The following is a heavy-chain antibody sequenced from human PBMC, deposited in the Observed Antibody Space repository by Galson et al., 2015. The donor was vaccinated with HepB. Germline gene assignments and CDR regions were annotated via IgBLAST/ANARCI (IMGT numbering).Heavy chain of an antibody. J-gene: IGHJ4*02. CDR1: GFTFSDYY. Sequence: SLRLSCAASGFTFSDYYMSWIRQAPGKGLEWVSYIGGSSSYTNYADSVKGRFTISRDNAKNSLYLQMNSLRVDDTAVYYCVRDRVDTAMWGQGTLVTVSS. CDR3: VRDRVDTAM. D-gene: IGHD5-18*01. V-gene: IGHV3-11*05. CDR2: IGGSSSYT.